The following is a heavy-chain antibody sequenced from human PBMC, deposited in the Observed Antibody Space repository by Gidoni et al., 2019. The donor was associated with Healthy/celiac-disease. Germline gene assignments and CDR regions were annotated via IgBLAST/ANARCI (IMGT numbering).Heavy chain of an antibody. Sequence: EVQLVESGGVVVQPGGSLRLSCAASGFTFDDYAMHWVRQAPGKGLEWVSLISWDGGSTYYADSVKGRFTISRDNSKTSLYLQMNSLRAEDTALYYCAKDIGGGITFYYYYGMDVWGQGTTVTVSS. CDR2: ISWDGGST. D-gene: IGHD2-15*01. CDR3: AKDIGGGITFYYYYGMDV. CDR1: GFTFDDYA. V-gene: IGHV3-43D*04. J-gene: IGHJ6*02.